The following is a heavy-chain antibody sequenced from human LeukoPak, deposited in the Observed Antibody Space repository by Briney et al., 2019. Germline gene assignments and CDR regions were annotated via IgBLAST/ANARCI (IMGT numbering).Heavy chain of an antibody. D-gene: IGHD2-2*01. CDR2: ISGSGGST. CDR1: GFTFSSYA. J-gene: IGHJ5*02. V-gene: IGHV3-23*01. CDR3: AKHTGYCSSTSCQGNWFDP. Sequence: PGGSLRLSCAASGFTFSSYAMSWVRQAPGKGLEWVSAISGSGGSTYYADSVKGRFTISRDNSKNTPYLQMNSLRAEDTAVYYCAKHTGYCSSTSCQGNWFDPWGQGTLVTVSS.